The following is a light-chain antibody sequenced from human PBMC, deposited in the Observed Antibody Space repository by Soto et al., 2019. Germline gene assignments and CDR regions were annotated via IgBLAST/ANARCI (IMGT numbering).Light chain of an antibody. CDR1: QSVSSSY. CDR3: QQYGSSPYT. J-gene: IGKJ2*01. V-gene: IGKV3-20*01. CDR2: DAS. Sequence: EIVLTQSPGTLSLSPGERATLSCRASQSVSSSYLGWYQQKPGQAPRLLIYDASSRATGIPDRFSGSGSGTDFTLTISRLEPEDFAVYYCQQYGSSPYTFGQGTKVEIK.